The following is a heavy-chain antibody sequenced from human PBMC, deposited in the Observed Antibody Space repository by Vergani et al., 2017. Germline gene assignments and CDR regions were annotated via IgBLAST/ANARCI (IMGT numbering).Heavy chain of an antibody. V-gene: IGHV4-31*03. CDR1: GGSISSGGYY. J-gene: IGHJ5*02. D-gene: IGHD2-2*01. CDR2: IYYSGST. Sequence: QVQLQESGPGLVKPSQTLSLTCTVSGGSISSGGYYWSWIRQHPGKGLEWIGYIYYSGSTNYNPSLKSRVTISVDTSKNQFSLKLSSVTAADTAVYYCARFNGLGYCSSTSCYNWFDPWGQGTLVTVSS. CDR3: ARFNGLGYCSSTSCYNWFDP.